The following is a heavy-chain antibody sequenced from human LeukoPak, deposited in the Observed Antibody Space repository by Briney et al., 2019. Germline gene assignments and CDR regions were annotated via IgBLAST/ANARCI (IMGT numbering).Heavy chain of an antibody. J-gene: IGHJ4*02. V-gene: IGHV3-23*01. CDR2: IRAGATSQ. Sequence: GGSLRLSCTASGFTGPSSAMAWFRPAPGKALYWVSHIRAGATSQSYADSLQRRFTLSRHYSRKTVYLQMNRLRAEDTAVYYCAHSYDSGGYPLGDYWGQGTLVTVSS. CDR1: GFTGPSSA. D-gene: IGHD3-22*01. CDR3: AHSYDSGGYPLGDY.